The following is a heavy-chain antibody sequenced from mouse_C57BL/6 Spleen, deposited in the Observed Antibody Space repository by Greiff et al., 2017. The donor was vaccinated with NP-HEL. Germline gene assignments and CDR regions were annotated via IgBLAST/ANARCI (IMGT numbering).Heavy chain of an antibody. CDR2: ISSGGSYT. Sequence: EVMLVESGGDLVKPGGSLKLSCAASGFTFSSYGMSWVRQTPDKRLEWVATISSGGSYTYYPDSVKGRFTISRDNAKNTLYLQMSSLKSEDTAMYYCARELGRKAYWGQGTLVTVSA. CDR3: ARELGRKAY. V-gene: IGHV5-6*01. J-gene: IGHJ3*01. CDR1: GFTFSSYG. D-gene: IGHD4-1*01.